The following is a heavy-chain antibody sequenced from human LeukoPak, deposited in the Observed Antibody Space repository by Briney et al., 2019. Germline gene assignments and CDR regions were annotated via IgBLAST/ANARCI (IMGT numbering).Heavy chain of an antibody. J-gene: IGHJ6*03. CDR3: ASLGDYGDYSEDYYYMDV. Sequence: ASVKVSCKASGYTFTSYGISGVRQAPGQGLEGMGWISAYNGNTNYAQKLQGRVTMTTDTSTSTAYMELRSLRSDDTAVYYCASLGDYGDYSEDYYYMDVWGKGTTVTVSS. CDR2: ISAYNGNT. D-gene: IGHD4-17*01. V-gene: IGHV1-18*01. CDR1: GYTFTSYG.